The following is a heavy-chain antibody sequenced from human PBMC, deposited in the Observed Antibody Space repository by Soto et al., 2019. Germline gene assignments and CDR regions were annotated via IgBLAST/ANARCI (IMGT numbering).Heavy chain of an antibody. D-gene: IGHD3-10*02. CDR1: GFSLSTSGVG. CDR3: AHVFTSLAPFDS. V-gene: IGHV2-5*02. Sequence: QITLKESGPTLVKPTQTLTLTCTFSGFSLSTSGVGVGWIRQPPGKALEWLGFIYWDEDKRYSPSLKSRLTIPKYTSKSQVVLTMTNMEPVDTATYYCAHVFTSLAPFDSWGQGTLVTVSA. CDR2: IYWDEDK. J-gene: IGHJ4*02.